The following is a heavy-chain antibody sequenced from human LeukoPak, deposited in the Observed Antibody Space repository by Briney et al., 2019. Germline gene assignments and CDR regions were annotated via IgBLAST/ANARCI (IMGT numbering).Heavy chain of an antibody. D-gene: IGHD2-2*01. CDR2: IKLDGSEK. CDR1: GFTFSSYW. V-gene: IGHV3-7*01. Sequence: GGSLRLSCAASGFTFSSYWMSWVRQAPGKGLEWVANIKLDGSEKYYVDSVKGRFTISRDNAKNSLYLQMNSLRAEDTAVYYCARGGFSGYCSSTSCYDYYYMDVWGKGTTVTVSS. J-gene: IGHJ6*03. CDR3: ARGGFSGYCSSTSCYDYYYMDV.